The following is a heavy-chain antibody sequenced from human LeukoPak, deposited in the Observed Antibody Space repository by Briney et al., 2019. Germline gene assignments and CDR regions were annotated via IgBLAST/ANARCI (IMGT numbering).Heavy chain of an antibody. CDR2: INPNSGGT. V-gene: IGHV1-2*06. J-gene: IGHJ5*02. CDR3: ARPHCSSTSCYAETQNWFDP. Sequence: ASVKVSCKASGYTFTGYYTHWVRQAPGQGLEWMGRINPNSGGTNYAQKFQGRVTMTRDTSISTAYMELSRLRSDDTAVYYCARPHCSSTSCYAETQNWFDPWGQGTLVTVSS. D-gene: IGHD2-2*01. CDR1: GYTFTGYY.